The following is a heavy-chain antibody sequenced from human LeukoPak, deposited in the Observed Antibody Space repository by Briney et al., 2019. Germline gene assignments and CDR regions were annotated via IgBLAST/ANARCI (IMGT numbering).Heavy chain of an antibody. Sequence: PGGSLRLSCAASGFTFSSYAMSWVRQAPGKGLEWVSAISGSGGSTYYADPVKGRFTISRDNSKNTLYLQMNSLRAEDTAVYYCAKVKPDYCGGDCYSPFDYWGQGTLVTVSS. D-gene: IGHD2-21*02. CDR1: GFTFSSYA. J-gene: IGHJ4*02. CDR2: ISGSGGST. V-gene: IGHV3-23*01. CDR3: AKVKPDYCGGDCYSPFDY.